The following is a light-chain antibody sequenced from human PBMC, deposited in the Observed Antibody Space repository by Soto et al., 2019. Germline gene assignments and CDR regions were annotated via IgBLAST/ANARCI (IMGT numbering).Light chain of an antibody. Sequence: EILFPQSPATLSLSTRDRATLSCRASQSISSHLAWYQQRPGQVVRLLIYDASHRATGIPVRLSGSGSGTDFTLTIKNLEPEDFAVYYCQQRNDGLTFGGGTKVDIK. J-gene: IGKJ4*01. CDR1: QSISSH. CDR2: DAS. CDR3: QQRNDGLT. V-gene: IGKV3-11*01.